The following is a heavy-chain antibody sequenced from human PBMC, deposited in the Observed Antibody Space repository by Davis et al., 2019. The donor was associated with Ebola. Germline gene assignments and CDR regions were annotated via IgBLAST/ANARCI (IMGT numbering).Heavy chain of an antibody. V-gene: IGHV3-66*01. J-gene: IGHJ4*02. Sequence: GESLKISCAVSGLTFNNAWMNWVRQSPGKGLEWVSSMFSGGRTFYADSVKGRFTISRDTSENTLHLQMNSLRGEDTAVYYCADVEAGPDYWGQGTLVTVSS. CDR2: MFSGGRT. D-gene: IGHD6-19*01. CDR1: GLTFNNAW. CDR3: ADVEAGPDY.